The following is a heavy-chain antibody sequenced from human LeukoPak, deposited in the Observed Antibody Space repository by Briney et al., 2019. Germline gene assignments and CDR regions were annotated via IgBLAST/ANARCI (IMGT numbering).Heavy chain of an antibody. V-gene: IGHV3-15*01. J-gene: IGHJ4*02. D-gene: IGHD2-21*02. CDR3: TTDHPCGGDCYLRWSDDY. CDR1: GFTFSNAW. CDR2: IKSKTDGGTT. Sequence: GGSLRLSCAASGFTFSNAWMSWVRQAPGKGLEWVGRIKSKTDGGTTDYAAPVKGRFTISRDDSKNTLYLQMNSLKTEDTAVYYCTTDHPCGGDCYLRWSDDYWGQGTLVTVSS.